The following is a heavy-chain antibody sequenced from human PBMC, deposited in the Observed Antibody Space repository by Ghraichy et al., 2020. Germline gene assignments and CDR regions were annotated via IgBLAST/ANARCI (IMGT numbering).Heavy chain of an antibody. D-gene: IGHD3-16*02. CDR1: GFTFSSYS. V-gene: IGHV3-48*02. CDR2: ISSSSSTI. CDR3: ARGATTTSLIYDYIWGSYRLYFDY. J-gene: IGHJ4*02. Sequence: LSLTCAASGFTFSSYSMNWVRQAPGKGLEWVSYISSSSSTIYYADSVKGRFTISRDNTKNSLYLQMNSLRDEDTAVYYCARGATTTSLIYDYIWGSYRLYFDYWGQGTLVTVSS.